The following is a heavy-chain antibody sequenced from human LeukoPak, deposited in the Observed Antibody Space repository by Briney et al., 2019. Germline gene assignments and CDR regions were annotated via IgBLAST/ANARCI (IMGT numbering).Heavy chain of an antibody. J-gene: IGHJ4*02. D-gene: IGHD2-8*01. V-gene: IGHV1-8*03. CDR3: ARGHYCTNGVCYPDY. CDR1: GYTLTSYD. Sequence: ASVKVSCKASGYTLTSYDINWVRQATGQGLEWMGWMNPNSGNTGYAQKFQGRVTITRNTSISTAYMELSDLRSEDTAVYYCARGHYCTNGVCYPDYWGQGTLVTVSS. CDR2: MNPNSGNT.